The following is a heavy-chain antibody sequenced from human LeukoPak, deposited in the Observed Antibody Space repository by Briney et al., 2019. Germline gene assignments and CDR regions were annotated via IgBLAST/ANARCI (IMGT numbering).Heavy chain of an antibody. CDR3: ARVSYSSGWKRVYYYGMDV. V-gene: IGHV6-1*01. CDR2: TYYRSKWYN. Sequence: SGPGLLKPSQTLSLTCAISGDSVSSNSAAWNWIRQSPSRGLEWLGRTYYRSKWYNDYAVSVKSRITINPDTSKNQFSLQLNSVTPEDTAVYYCARVSYSSGWKRVYYYGMDVWGQGTTVTVSS. CDR1: GDSVSSNSAA. D-gene: IGHD6-19*01. J-gene: IGHJ6*02.